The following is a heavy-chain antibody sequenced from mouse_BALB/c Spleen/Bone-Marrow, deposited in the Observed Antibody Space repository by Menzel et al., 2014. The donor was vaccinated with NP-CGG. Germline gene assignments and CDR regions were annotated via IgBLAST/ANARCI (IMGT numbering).Heavy chain of an antibody. CDR2: INSNGGST. CDR3: ARDYYGSSDY. D-gene: IGHD1-1*01. J-gene: IGHJ2*01. V-gene: IGHV5-6-3*01. CDR1: GFTFSSYG. Sequence: EVKLVESGGGLVQPGGSLKLSCAASGFTFSSYGMSWVRQTPDKRLELVATINSNGGSTYYPDSVKGRFTISRDNAKNTLYLQMSSLKSDDTAMYYCARDYYGSSDYWGQGTTLTVSS.